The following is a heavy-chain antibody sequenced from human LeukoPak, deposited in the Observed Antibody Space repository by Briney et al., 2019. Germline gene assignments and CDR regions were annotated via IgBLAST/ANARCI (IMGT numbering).Heavy chain of an antibody. CDR2: ISSSSSYI. J-gene: IGHJ4*02. Sequence: SISSSSSYIYYADSVKGRFTISRDNAKNSLYLQMNSPRAEDTALYYCAKDDYYDSSGRFDYWGQGTLVTVSS. D-gene: IGHD3-22*01. V-gene: IGHV3-21*04. CDR3: AKDDYYDSSGRFDY.